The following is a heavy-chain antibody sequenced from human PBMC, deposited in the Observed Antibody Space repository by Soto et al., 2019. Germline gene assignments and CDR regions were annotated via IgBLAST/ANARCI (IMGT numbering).Heavy chain of an antibody. V-gene: IGHV3-21*01. CDR2: ISSISTYI. Sequence: GGSLRLSCAASGYSFSSFSINWVRQAPGRGLQWVSSISSISTYIYYADSVKGRLTNSRDNAKNSVYLQMNSLRAEDTAVYYCARISYSPSGTGMGPESYYVDVWGKGTTVTVSS. J-gene: IGHJ6*03. CDR3: ARISYSPSGTGMGPESYYVDV. D-gene: IGHD3-10*01. CDR1: GYSFSSFS.